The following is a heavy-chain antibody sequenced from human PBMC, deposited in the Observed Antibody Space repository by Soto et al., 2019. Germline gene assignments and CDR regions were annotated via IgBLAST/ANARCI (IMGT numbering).Heavy chain of an antibody. CDR1: GFTFSNYG. J-gene: IGHJ4*02. V-gene: IGHV3-33*01. D-gene: IGHD2-21*01. Sequence: RGGSLRLSCAASGFTFSNYGMHWVRQAPGKGLEWVAVIWYDGNNKYYADSVKGRFTISRDNSNNTLYVQMTSLRAEDTAVYYCARGLHSLFDYWGQGTLVTVSS. CDR2: IWYDGNNK. CDR3: ARGLHSLFDY.